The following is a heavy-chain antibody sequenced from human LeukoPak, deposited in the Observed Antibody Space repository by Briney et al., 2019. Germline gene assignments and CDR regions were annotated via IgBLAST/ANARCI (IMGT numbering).Heavy chain of an antibody. J-gene: IGHJ4*02. CDR1: GFTFSSYA. D-gene: IGHD2-21*02. CDR3: ARDRGIVVVTAMGY. Sequence: GRSLRLSCAASGFTFSSYAMHWVRQAPGKGLEWVAVISYDGSSKYYADSVKGRFTISRDNSKNTLYLQMNSLRAEDTAVYYCARDRGIVVVTAMGYWGQGTLVTVSS. V-gene: IGHV3-30-3*01. CDR2: ISYDGSSK.